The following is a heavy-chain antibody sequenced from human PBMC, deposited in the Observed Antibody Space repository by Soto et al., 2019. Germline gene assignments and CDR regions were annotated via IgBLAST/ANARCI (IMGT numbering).Heavy chain of an antibody. Sequence: GGSLRLSCAASGFTFSSYWMSWVRQAPGKGLEWVANIKQDGSENYYVDSVKGRFTISRDNAKNSLYLQMNSLRAEDTAVYYCARVGETYYYGSGSGYYYGMDVWGQGTTVTVSS. CDR1: GFTFSSYW. CDR2: IKQDGSEN. CDR3: ARVGETYYYGSGSGYYYGMDV. D-gene: IGHD3-10*01. J-gene: IGHJ6*02. V-gene: IGHV3-7*03.